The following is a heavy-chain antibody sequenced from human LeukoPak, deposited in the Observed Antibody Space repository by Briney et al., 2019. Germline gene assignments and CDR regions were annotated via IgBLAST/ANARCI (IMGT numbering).Heavy chain of an antibody. CDR3: AREGGSGSYYLDY. D-gene: IGHD1-26*01. J-gene: IGHJ4*02. CDR1: GYTFTGYY. Sequence: ASVKVSCTASGYTFTGYYMHWVRQAPGQGLEWMGWINPNSGGTNYALKFQGWVTMTRDTSISTAYMELSRLRSDDTAVYYCAREGGSGSYYLDYWGQGTLVTVSS. V-gene: IGHV1-2*04. CDR2: INPNSGGT.